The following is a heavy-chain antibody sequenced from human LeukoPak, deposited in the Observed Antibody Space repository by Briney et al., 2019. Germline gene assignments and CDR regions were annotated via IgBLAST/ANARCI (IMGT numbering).Heavy chain of an antibody. J-gene: IGHJ4*02. Sequence: GGSLRLSCAASGFTFSSSWMSWVRQAPGKGLEWVAKIKQDGRETYYVDSVKGRFTISRGNAKKSMFLQMRSLRAEDTGVYYCARDQGYGATDWWGQETLVTVSS. CDR3: ARDQGYGATDW. CDR2: IKQDGRET. V-gene: IGHV3-7*01. D-gene: IGHD4/OR15-4a*01. CDR1: GFTFSSSW.